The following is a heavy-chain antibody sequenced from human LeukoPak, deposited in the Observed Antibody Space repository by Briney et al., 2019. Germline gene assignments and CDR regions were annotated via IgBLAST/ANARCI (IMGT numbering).Heavy chain of an antibody. J-gene: IGHJ4*02. Sequence: ASVKVSCKASGYTFTSYDINWVRQATGQGLEWMGWISAYNGNTNYAQKFQGRVTMTRDTSISTAYMELSRLRSDDTAVYYCARGGGGPYCSSTSCSFFDYWGQGTLVTVSS. CDR3: ARGGGGPYCSSTSCSFFDY. CDR1: GYTFTSYD. D-gene: IGHD2-2*01. V-gene: IGHV1-2*02. CDR2: ISAYNGNT.